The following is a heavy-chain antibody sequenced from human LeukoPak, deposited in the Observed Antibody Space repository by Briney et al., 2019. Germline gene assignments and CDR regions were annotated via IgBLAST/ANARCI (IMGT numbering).Heavy chain of an antibody. D-gene: IGHD4-23*01. CDR2: ISSSSSTI. CDR1: GFTFSSYS. CDR3: ARDRGYGYGGNSYYFDY. Sequence: GGSLRLSCAASGFTFSSYSMNWVRQAPGKGLEWVSYISSSSSTIYYADSVKGRFTISRDNAKNSLYLQMNSLRAEDTAVYYCARDRGYGYGGNSYYFDYWGQGTLVTVSS. J-gene: IGHJ4*02. V-gene: IGHV3-48*04.